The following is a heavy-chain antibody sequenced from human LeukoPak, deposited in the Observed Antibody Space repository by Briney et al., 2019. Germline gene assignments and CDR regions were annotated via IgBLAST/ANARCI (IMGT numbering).Heavy chain of an antibody. CDR2: IYYSGRT. Sequence: NPGGTLRLSCAGSGFTFRSYGLSWVRQAPGKGLEWIGYIYYSGRTSYNPSLKSRVTISVDTSKNQFSLRLTSVTTGDTAVYFCARVRPDGDSDYWGQGTLVTVSS. J-gene: IGHJ4*02. V-gene: IGHV4-59*01. CDR3: ARVRPDGDSDY. D-gene: IGHD4-17*01. CDR1: GFTFRSYG.